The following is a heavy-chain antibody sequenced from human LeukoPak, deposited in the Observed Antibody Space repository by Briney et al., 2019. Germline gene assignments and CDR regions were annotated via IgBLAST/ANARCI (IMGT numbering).Heavy chain of an antibody. V-gene: IGHV1-69*01. CDR1: GGTFSSYA. Sequence: GASVKVSCKASGGTFSSYAISWVRQAPGQGLEWMGGIIPIFGTANYAQKFQGRVTITADESTSTAYMELSSLRSEDTAVYYCARSPRITIFGVGTGDYFDYGGQGTLVTVSS. CDR2: IIPIFGTA. J-gene: IGHJ4*02. D-gene: IGHD3-3*01. CDR3: ARSPRITIFGVGTGDYFDY.